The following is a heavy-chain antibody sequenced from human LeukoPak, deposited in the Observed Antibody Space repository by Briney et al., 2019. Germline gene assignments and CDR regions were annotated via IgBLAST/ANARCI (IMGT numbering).Heavy chain of an antibody. Sequence: SETLSLTCTVSGGSISTSSYYWGWVRQPPGKGLEWIGNIFYSGSTYYSPSLKSRVTISLDTSRNQFSLKLSSVTAAETAVYYCAREGRYRYGYNEYHSYMDIWGKGTTVTVSS. V-gene: IGHV4-39*07. D-gene: IGHD5-24*01. CDR2: IFYSGST. CDR3: AREGRYRYGYNEYHSYMDI. J-gene: IGHJ6*03. CDR1: GGSISTSSYY.